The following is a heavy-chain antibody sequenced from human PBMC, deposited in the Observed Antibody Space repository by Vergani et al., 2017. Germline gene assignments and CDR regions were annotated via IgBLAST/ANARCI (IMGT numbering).Heavy chain of an antibody. D-gene: IGHD6-19*01. CDR1: GFTFSSYA. CDR3: AKQSVAVAGRRGAGFDY. V-gene: IGHV3-23*01. J-gene: IGHJ4*02. CDR2: ISGSGGNT. Sequence: EVQLLESGGGLVQPGGSLRLSCAASGFTFSSYAMSWVRQAPGKGLEWVAAISGSGGNTYYADSVKGRFTISRDNSKNTLYLQMNSLRAEDTAVYYCAKQSVAVAGRRGAGFDYWGQGTLVTVSS.